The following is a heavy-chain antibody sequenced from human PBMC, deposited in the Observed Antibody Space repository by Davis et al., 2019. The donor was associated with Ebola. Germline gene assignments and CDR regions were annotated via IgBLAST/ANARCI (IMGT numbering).Heavy chain of an antibody. CDR1: GGSISSGGYY. CDR3: ARLPSEVAGLDY. D-gene: IGHD6-19*01. Sequence: SETLSLTCTVSGGSISSGGYYWSWIRQHPGKGLEWIGCIYYSGSTYYNPSLKSRVTISVDTSKNQFSLKLSSVTAADTAVYYCARLPSEVAGLDYWGQGTLVTVSS. J-gene: IGHJ4*02. V-gene: IGHV4-31*03. CDR2: IYYSGST.